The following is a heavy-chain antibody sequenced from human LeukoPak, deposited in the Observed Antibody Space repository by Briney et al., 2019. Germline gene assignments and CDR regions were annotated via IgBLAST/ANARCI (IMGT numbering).Heavy chain of an antibody. J-gene: IGHJ6*03. V-gene: IGHV3-9*01. CDR2: ITYSGSNI. D-gene: IGHD3-10*01. CDR3: AKDFGSGKRNSYYYMDV. Sequence: PGGSLRLSCAASGFIFEDHAMHSVRQAPRKGLEWVSGITYSGSNISYADSVKGRFSISRDNAKNSLFLQMNSLRCEDTALYYCAKDFGSGKRNSYYYMDVWGKGTTVTVSS. CDR1: GFIFEDHA.